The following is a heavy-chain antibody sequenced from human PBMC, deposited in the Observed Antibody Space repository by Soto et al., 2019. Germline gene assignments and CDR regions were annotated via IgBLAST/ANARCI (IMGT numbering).Heavy chain of an antibody. CDR1: GNSITSGLHY. Sequence: QVQLQESGQGLVKPSQTLSLTSTFSGNSITSGLHYLSWFRQRPGKGLEWIGDIFYSGISYYNPPLRSRVTISVETSKNQFSLTLSSVTAADTAVYYCARDRIMLTFGGGSGEWGIDSWGQGTLVTVSS. CDR2: IFYSGIS. CDR3: ARDRIMLTFGGGSGEWGIDS. J-gene: IGHJ4*02. V-gene: IGHV4-31*03. D-gene: IGHD3-16*01.